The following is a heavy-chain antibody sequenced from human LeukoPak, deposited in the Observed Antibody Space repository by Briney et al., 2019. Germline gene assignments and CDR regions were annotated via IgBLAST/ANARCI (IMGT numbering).Heavy chain of an antibody. D-gene: IGHD3-22*01. CDR2: FDPEDGET. V-gene: IGHV1-24*01. CDR3: ATRGDSSGYIHAFDI. CDR1: GYTLTELS. Sequence: ASVKVSCKVSGYTLTELSMHWVRRAPGKGLEWMGGFDPEDGETIYAQKFQGRVTMTEDTSTDTAYMELSSLRSEDTAVYYCATRGDSSGYIHAFDIWGQGTMVTVSS. J-gene: IGHJ3*02.